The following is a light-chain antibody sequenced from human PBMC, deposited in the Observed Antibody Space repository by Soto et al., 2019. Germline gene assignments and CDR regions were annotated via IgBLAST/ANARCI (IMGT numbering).Light chain of an antibody. Sequence: EIGLTLSTATLSLSPGEGATVSCRSSQSVSSYLAWYQQKPGQAPRLLMYGASTRATGIPDRFSGSGSGTDFTLTISRLEPEDFAVYYCQQYGSSPPITFGQGTRLEN. J-gene: IGKJ5*01. CDR1: QSVSSY. CDR3: QQYGSSPPIT. CDR2: GAS. V-gene: IGKV3-20*01.